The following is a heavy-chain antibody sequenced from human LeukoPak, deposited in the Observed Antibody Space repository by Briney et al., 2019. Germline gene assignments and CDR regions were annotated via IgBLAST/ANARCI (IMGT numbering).Heavy chain of an antibody. V-gene: IGHV1-69*05. CDR2: IIPIFGTA. D-gene: IGHD1-26*01. CDR1: GGTFSSYA. J-gene: IGHJ5*02. CDR3: ARQERAGSYWEIDWFDP. Sequence: SVKVSCKASGGTFSSYAISWVRQAPGQGLEWMGGIIPIFGTANYAQKFQGRVMITTDESTSTAYMELSSLRSEDTAVYYCARQERAGSYWEIDWFDPWGQGTLVTVSS.